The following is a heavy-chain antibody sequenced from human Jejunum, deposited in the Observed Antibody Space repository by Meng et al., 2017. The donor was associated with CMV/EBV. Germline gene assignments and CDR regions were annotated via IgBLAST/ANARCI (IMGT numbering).Heavy chain of an antibody. V-gene: IGHV1-8*01. D-gene: IGHD6-19*01. CDR2: MNPNRGTT. Sequence: QVQPVQSGDEVKKPGASVKVSCKASGYTFTSYDINWVRQGTGQGLEWMGWMNPNRGTTGYAQKFQGRVTMTRNISKSTAYMDLSSLRSEDTAVYYCATGVADFEYWGQGTLVTVSS. J-gene: IGHJ4*02. CDR1: GYTFTSYD. CDR3: ATGVADFEY.